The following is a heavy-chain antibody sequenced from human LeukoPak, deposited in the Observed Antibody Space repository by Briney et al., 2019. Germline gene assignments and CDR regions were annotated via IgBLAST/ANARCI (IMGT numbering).Heavy chain of an antibody. CDR2: IIPIFGTA. J-gene: IGHJ4*02. D-gene: IGHD6-19*01. CDR1: GGTFSSYA. CDR3: ARDSIRSGWGQYDY. Sequence: GASVKVSCKASGGTFSSYAISWVRQAPGQGLEWMGGIIPIFGTANYAQKLQGRVTMTTDTSTSTAYMELRSLRSDDTAVYYCARDSIRSGWGQYDYWGQGTLVTVSS. V-gene: IGHV1-69*05.